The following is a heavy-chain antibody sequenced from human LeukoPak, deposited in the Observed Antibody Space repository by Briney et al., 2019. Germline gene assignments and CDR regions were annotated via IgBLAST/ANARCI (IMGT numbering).Heavy chain of an antibody. CDR1: GFTFSSYS. Sequence: PGGSLRLSCAASGFTFSSYSMNWVRQAPGKGLEWVSYISSSSSTIYYADSVKGRFTISRDNAKNSLYLQMNSLRAEDTAVYYCARFVGGYFDYWGQGTLVTVSS. D-gene: IGHD2-15*01. CDR2: ISSSSSTI. CDR3: ARFVGGYFDY. J-gene: IGHJ4*02. V-gene: IGHV3-48*01.